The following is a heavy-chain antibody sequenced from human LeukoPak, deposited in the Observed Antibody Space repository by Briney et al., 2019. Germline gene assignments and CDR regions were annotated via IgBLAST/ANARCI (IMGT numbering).Heavy chain of an antibody. Sequence: SGTLSLTCAVSGGSISSSNWWSWVRQPPGKGLAWIGEIYHSGSTNYNPSLKSRVTISVDKSKNQFSLKLSSVTAADMAVYYCAREDSSSWYSLDYWGQGTLVTVSS. D-gene: IGHD6-13*01. CDR3: AREDSSSWYSLDY. V-gene: IGHV4-4*02. CDR2: IYHSGST. J-gene: IGHJ4*02. CDR1: GGSISSSNW.